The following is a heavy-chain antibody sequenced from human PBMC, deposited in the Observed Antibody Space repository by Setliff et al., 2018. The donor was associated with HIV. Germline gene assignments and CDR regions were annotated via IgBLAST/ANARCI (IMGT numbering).Heavy chain of an antibody. CDR1: GFTFSNSW. D-gene: IGHD3-22*01. CDR2: IKKDGSDK. V-gene: IGHV3-7*03. J-gene: IGHJ4*01. CDR3: ASSRPPDDSSGYLDH. Sequence: GESLKISCAASGFTFSNSWMTWVRQAPGKGLEWVANIKKDGSDKFYVDSVKGRFAISRDNAKNSLNLEMNSLRAEDTAIYYCASSRPPDDSSGYLDHWGQGTLVTVSS.